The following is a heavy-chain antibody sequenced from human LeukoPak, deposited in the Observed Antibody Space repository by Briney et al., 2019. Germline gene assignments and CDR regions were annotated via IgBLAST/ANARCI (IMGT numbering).Heavy chain of an antibody. CDR1: GFTFSSGY. D-gene: IGHD6-13*01. CDR2: ISSDGNNT. CDR3: AREYAAAGYFDY. Sequence: GGSLRLSCAVSGFTFSSGYMHWVRHPPGKGPVWVSRISSDGNNTIYADSVKGRFTISRDNSKNTLYLQMNSLRAEDTAVYYCAREYAAAGYFDYWGQGTLVTVSS. J-gene: IGHJ4*02. V-gene: IGHV3-74*01.